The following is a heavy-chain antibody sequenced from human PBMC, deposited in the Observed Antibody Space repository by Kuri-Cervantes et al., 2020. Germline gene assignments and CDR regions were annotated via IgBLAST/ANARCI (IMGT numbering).Heavy chain of an antibody. J-gene: IGHJ6*04. V-gene: IGHV3-23*01. Sequence: GGSLRLSCAASGFTFNNNGMSWVRQAPGKGLEWVSAISGSDYSTHYSDSVKGRFNISRDNSKNTLYLQMNSLRAEDTAVYYCARSRGIGTQFPSYYYGMDVWGKGTTVTVSS. CDR2: ISGSDYST. CDR1: GFTFNNNG. CDR3: ARSRGIGTQFPSYYYGMDV. D-gene: IGHD1-14*01.